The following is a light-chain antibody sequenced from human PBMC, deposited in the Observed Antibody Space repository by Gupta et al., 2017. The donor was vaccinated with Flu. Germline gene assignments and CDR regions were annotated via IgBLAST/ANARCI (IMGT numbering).Light chain of an antibody. J-gene: IGKJ1*01. V-gene: IGKV1-12*01. CDR2: AVS. Sequence: PSFVSASVGDTGTITCLVSHGISAWLDWYQQKPGKSPKLLMSAVSRVESGVPTRFSGSGSGTEFTLTISRLQLEDFATYYCQPTDNFPWTFGQGTKVEIK. CDR1: HGISAW. CDR3: QPTDNFPWT.